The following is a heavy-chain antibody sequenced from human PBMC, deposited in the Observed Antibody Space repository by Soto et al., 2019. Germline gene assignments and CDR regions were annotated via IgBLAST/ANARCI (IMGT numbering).Heavy chain of an antibody. Sequence: GGSLRLSCAASGFPVSSNYMSWVRQAPGKGLEWVSVIYSGGSTYYADSVKGRFAISRDNSKNTLYLQMNSLRAEDTAVYYCARDLRPELPRRFNYGMDVWGQGTTVTVSS. J-gene: IGHJ6*02. CDR2: IYSGGST. CDR3: ARDLRPELPRRFNYGMDV. CDR1: GFPVSSNY. V-gene: IGHV3-53*01. D-gene: IGHD1-26*01.